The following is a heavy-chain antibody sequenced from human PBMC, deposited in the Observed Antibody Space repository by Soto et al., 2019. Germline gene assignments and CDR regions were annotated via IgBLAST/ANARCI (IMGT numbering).Heavy chain of an antibody. Sequence: SETLSLTCAVYGGSFSGYYWSWIRQPPGKGLEWIGEINHSGSTNYNPSLKSRVTISVDTSKNQFSLKLSSVTAADTAVYYCARASITMVRGVILDHDAFDIWGQGTMVTVSS. V-gene: IGHV4-34*01. D-gene: IGHD3-10*01. CDR1: GGSFSGYY. J-gene: IGHJ3*02. CDR2: INHSGST. CDR3: ARASITMVRGVILDHDAFDI.